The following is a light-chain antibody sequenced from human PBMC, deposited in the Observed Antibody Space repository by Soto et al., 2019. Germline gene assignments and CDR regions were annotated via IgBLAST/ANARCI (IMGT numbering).Light chain of an antibody. V-gene: IGLV1-51*01. CDR1: SSNIGNNY. Sequence: QSVLTQPPSVSAAPGQKVTISCSGSSSNIGNNYVSWFQQLPGTAPKLLIYDSNKRPSGIPDRFSGSKSGTSATLDITGLQTGDEADYYCATWDRSLTEEVFGGGTKLTVL. J-gene: IGLJ2*01. CDR3: ATWDRSLTEEV. CDR2: DSN.